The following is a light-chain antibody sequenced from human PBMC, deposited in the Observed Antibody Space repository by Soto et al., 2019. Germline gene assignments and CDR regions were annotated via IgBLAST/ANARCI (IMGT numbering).Light chain of an antibody. J-gene: IGKJ5*01. CDR3: QQLKSYVT. CDR2: WAS. Sequence: DIVMTQSPDSLAVSLGERATINCRSSQSVLYSSNNKNYLAWYQQKPGQPPKLLIYWASTRESGVPDRFSGSGSGTDFTLTISSLQPEDFATYYCQQLKSYVTCGQGTRLEI. V-gene: IGKV4-1*01. CDR1: QSVLYSSNNKNY.